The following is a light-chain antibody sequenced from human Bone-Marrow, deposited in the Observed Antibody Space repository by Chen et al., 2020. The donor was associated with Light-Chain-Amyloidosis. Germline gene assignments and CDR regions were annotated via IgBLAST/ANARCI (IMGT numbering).Light chain of an antibody. CDR2: EDD. CDR3: QSYQGSSQGV. Sequence: NFMLTQPHSVSESPGKTVIISCTRSSGSIATNYVQWYQQRPGSSPTTVIYEDDQRPSGVPDRFAGYIDRSSNSASLTISGLKTEDEADYYCQSYQGSSQGVFGGGTKLTVL. J-gene: IGLJ3*02. V-gene: IGLV6-57*01. CDR1: SGSIATNY.